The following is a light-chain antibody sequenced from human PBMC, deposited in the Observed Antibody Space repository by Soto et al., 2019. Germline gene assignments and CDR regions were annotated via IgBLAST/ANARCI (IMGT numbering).Light chain of an antibody. V-gene: IGKV3-11*01. CDR2: DVT. CDR3: QQRSLWPPL. J-gene: IGKJ4*01. Sequence: EAVLTQSPATLSLSPGERATLSCRASQSISTYVAWYQQKPGQAPRLLIYDVTRRATGIPARFSGSGSGTDFTLTISSLEPEDFAFYYCQQRSLWPPLFGGGTKVEI. CDR1: QSISTY.